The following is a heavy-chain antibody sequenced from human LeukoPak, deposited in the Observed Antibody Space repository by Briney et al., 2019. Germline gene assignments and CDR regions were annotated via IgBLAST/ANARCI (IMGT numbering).Heavy chain of an antibody. Sequence: GGSLRLSCVASGFIFSNTWMSWVRQAPGKGLESLSYISPSGTDISYADSVKGRFTISRDNAKNSLYLQMNSLRVEDTAVYYCTRDPRNLDYWGQGTLVTVSS. D-gene: IGHD1-14*01. J-gene: IGHJ4*02. V-gene: IGHV3-11*01. CDR2: ISPSGTDI. CDR3: TRDPRNLDY. CDR1: GFIFSNTW.